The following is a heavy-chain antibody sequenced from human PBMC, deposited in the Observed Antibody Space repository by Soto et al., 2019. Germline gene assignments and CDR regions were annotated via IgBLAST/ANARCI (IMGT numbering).Heavy chain of an antibody. CDR1: GGSISSSNW. V-gene: IGHV4-4*02. CDR3: ARTPSYSSGWWYYFDY. J-gene: IGHJ4*02. CDR2: IYHSGSS. Sequence: SETLSLTCAVSGGSISSSNWWSWVRQPPGKGLEWIGEIYHSGSSNYNPSLKSRVTISVDKSKNQFSLKLSSVTAADTAVYYCARTPSYSSGWWYYFDYWGQGTLVTVSS. D-gene: IGHD6-19*01.